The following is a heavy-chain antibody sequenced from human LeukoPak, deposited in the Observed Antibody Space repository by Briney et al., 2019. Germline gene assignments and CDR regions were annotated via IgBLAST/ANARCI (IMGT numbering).Heavy chain of an antibody. V-gene: IGHV3-66*01. CDR1: GFTVSNNN. CDR3: ARVSIAGVGFDC. CDR2: FSSGGST. D-gene: IGHD5/OR15-5a*01. J-gene: IGHJ4*02. Sequence: GGSLTLSCAASGFTVSNNNKSWVRKPPAQGLERVSIFSSGGSTNYSASVKGRVPISRDNYKNTVYVPMNSLRAEDAAVYFCARVSIAGVGFDCWGQGALVTVSS.